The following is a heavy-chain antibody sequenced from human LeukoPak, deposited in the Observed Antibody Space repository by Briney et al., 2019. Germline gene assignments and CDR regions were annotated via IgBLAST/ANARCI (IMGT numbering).Heavy chain of an antibody. CDR1: GGTFSSYA. Sequence: EASVKVSCKASGGTFSSYAVTWVRQAPGQGLEWMGGIIPMFGTANYSQKFQGRVTITADESTGTAYMELSSLRSEDTAVYYCAREGPDYYDSSGYLDYWGQGTLVTVSS. CDR2: IIPMFGTA. J-gene: IGHJ4*02. D-gene: IGHD3-22*01. V-gene: IGHV1-69*13. CDR3: AREGPDYYDSSGYLDY.